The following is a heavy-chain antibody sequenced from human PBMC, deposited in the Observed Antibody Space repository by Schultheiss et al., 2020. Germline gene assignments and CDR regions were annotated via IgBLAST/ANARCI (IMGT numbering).Heavy chain of an antibody. CDR3: ARQVLRYFDWFDY. D-gene: IGHD3-9*01. CDR2: INHSGST. J-gene: IGHJ5*01. V-gene: IGHV4-4*02. Sequence: SETLSLTCAVSGGSISSSNWWSWVRQSPGKGLEWIGEINHSGSTNYNPSLKSRVTISVDTSKNQFSLKLSSVTAADTAVYYCARQVLRYFDWFDYWGQGTLVTVSS. CDR1: GGSISSSNW.